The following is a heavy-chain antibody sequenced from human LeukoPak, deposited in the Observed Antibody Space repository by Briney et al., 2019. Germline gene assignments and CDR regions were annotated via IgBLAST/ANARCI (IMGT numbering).Heavy chain of an antibody. D-gene: IGHD5-24*01. J-gene: IGHJ4*02. V-gene: IGHV3-30*02. CDR2: IRYDGSNK. Sequence: GGSLRLSCAASGFTFSSYGMHWVRQAPGKGLEWVAFIRYDGSNKYYADSVMGRFTVSRDNAKNTLYLQMSSLRVEDTAIYYCARDADGHGPLIDYWGQGSLVTASS. CDR3: ARDADGHGPLIDY. CDR1: GFTFSSYG.